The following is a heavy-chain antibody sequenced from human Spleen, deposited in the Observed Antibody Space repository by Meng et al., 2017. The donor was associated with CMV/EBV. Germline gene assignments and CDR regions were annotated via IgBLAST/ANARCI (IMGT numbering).Heavy chain of an antibody. V-gene: IGHV1-2*02. Sequence: CKASGYTFTGYYMHWVRQAPGQGLEWMGWINPNSGGTNYAQKFQGRVTMTRDTSISTAYMELSRLRSDDTAVYYCARDQTATYGMDVWGQGTTVTVSS. CDR1: GYTFTGYY. CDR3: ARDQTATYGMDV. J-gene: IGHJ6*02. D-gene: IGHD5-24*01. CDR2: INPNSGGT.